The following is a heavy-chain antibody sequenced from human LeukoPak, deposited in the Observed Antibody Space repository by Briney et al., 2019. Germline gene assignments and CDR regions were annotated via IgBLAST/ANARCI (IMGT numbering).Heavy chain of an antibody. CDR3: VTPRSWELSDMAV. V-gene: IGHV4-38-2*02. CDR1: GYSITTNYY. CDR2: VYHNGET. J-gene: IGHJ6*03. D-gene: IGHD1-26*01. Sequence: PSETLSLTCTVSGYSITTNYYWAWIRQSPGTGLEWIGSVYHNGETYYNPSLKSRVIISVDTSKNEFSLRLASVTDADTAVYYCVTPRSWELSDMAVWGKGTTVIVSS.